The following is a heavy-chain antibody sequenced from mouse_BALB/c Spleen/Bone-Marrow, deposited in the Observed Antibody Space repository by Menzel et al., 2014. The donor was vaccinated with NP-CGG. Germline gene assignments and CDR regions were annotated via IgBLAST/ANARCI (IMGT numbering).Heavy chain of an antibody. CDR2: ISGYYGDA. CDR1: GYTFTDHA. V-gene: IGHV1S137*01. CDR3: ARSGKEGNAMDY. J-gene: IGHJ4*01. Sequence: QVQLQQSGAKLVRPGVSVKISCKGSGYTFTDHAMHWVKRSPAKSLEWIGLISGYYGDAIYNQKFKGKATLTVDKSSSTADMELARLTCEDSAIYYGARSGKEGNAMDYGGQGTSVTVAS.